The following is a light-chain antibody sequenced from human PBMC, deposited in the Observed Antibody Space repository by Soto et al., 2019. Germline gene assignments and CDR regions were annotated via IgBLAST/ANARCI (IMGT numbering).Light chain of an antibody. CDR1: QSISRSD. Sequence: EIVLTQSHANLSVSPGESATLSRRASQSISRSDLAWYQHRPGQSPRLLIYATSSRATGIPDRFTGGGAGTGFTLTISRLEPEDSAVYYCQQYGSSPTFGGGTKVDI. J-gene: IGKJ4*01. V-gene: IGKV3-20*01. CDR2: ATS. CDR3: QQYGSSPT.